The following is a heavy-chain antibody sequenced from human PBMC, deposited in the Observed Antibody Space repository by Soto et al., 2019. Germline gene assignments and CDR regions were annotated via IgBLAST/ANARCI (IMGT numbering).Heavy chain of an antibody. Sequence: EGQLLQSGGDLAQPGGSLRLSCAGSGLTLRSYAMTWIRQTPEKGLEWVSTISGRSGVPSYADSVNGRFTVSRDNSKNTLYLQMNSLRPDDTAIYYCAKGGPFTGGFYPWGQGTLVTVAS. V-gene: IGHV3-23*01. CDR1: GLTLRSYA. D-gene: IGHD3-16*01. J-gene: IGHJ5*02. CDR2: ISGRSGVP. CDR3: AKGGPFTGGFYP.